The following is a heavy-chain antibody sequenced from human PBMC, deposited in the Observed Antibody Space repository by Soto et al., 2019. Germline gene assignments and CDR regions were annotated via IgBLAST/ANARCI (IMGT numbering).Heavy chain of an antibody. J-gene: IGHJ4*02. V-gene: IGHV4-31*03. CDR3: ARDKGSGWPSG. Sequence: QVQLQESGPGLVKPSQTLPLTCTVSGGSISSGGYYWSWIRQHPGKGLEWIGYIYYSGSTYYNPSQKGRFTIPVEPSKNQFSLKRRSVPAAATAVYYCARDKGSGWPSGGAQGTLVPVSS. D-gene: IGHD6-19*01. CDR1: GGSISSGGYY. CDR2: IYYSGST.